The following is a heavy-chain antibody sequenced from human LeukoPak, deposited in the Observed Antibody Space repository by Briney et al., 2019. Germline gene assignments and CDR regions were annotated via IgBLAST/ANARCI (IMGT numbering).Heavy chain of an antibody. CDR1: GGSISSGGYY. D-gene: IGHD3-9*01. CDR2: IYYSGST. Sequence: SETLSLTCTVSGGSISSGGYYWSWIRQSPGKGLEWIGYIYYSGSTYYNPSLKSRVTISVDTSKNQFSLRLSSVTAADTAVYYCAREEILSFDAFDIWGQGTMVTVSS. J-gene: IGHJ3*02. CDR3: AREEILSFDAFDI. V-gene: IGHV4-30-4*01.